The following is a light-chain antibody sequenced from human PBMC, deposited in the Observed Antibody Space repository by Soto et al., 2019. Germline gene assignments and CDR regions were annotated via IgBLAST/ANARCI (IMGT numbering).Light chain of an antibody. J-gene: IGKJ1*01. V-gene: IGKV3-15*01. CDR3: QQYNNWPPTWT. CDR1: QTLGSI. CDR2: GAS. Sequence: MTQFTSTLSVSPGERVTLPCRAIQTLGSILAWYQQKPGQAPRLLIYGASIRATGVPPRISGSGSGTEFTLTISSLQSEDFAVYYCQQYNNWPPTWTFGQGTKVDIK.